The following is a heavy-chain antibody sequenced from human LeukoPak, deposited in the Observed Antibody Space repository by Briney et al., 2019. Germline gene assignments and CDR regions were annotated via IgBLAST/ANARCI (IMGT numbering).Heavy chain of an antibody. J-gene: IGHJ4*02. CDR1: GYTFTSYG. CDR2: IIPIFGTA. Sequence: GASVKVSCKASGYTFTSYGISWVRQAPGQGLEWMGGIIPIFGTANYAQKFQGRVTITADESTSTAYMELSSLRSEDTAVYYCARASSYDSSGPIDYWGQGTLVTVSS. D-gene: IGHD3-22*01. CDR3: ARASSYDSSGPIDY. V-gene: IGHV1-69*13.